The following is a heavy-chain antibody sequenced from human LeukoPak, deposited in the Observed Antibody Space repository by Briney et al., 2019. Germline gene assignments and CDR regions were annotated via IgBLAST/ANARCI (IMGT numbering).Heavy chain of an antibody. D-gene: IGHD3-22*01. CDR1: GGSISSYY. Sequence: PSETLSLTCTVSGGSISSYYWSWIRQPPGKGLEWIGYIYYSGSTNYNPSLKSRVTISVDTSKNQFSLKLSSVTAADTAVYYCARHGGGYYDSSGYYFEYFQHWGRGTRVTVSS. J-gene: IGHJ1*01. CDR3: ARHGGGYYDSSGYYFEYFQH. CDR2: IYYSGST. V-gene: IGHV4-59*08.